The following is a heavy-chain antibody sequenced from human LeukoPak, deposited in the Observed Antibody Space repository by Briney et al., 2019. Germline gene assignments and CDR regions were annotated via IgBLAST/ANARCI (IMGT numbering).Heavy chain of an antibody. CDR1: GGSISNYY. V-gene: IGHV4-59*12. CDR3: ARDNLAAGTVGFDY. J-gene: IGHJ4*02. CDR2: IYYSGST. Sequence: PSETLSLTCTVSGGSISNYYWSWIRQPPGKGLEWIGFIYYSGSTNYNPSLKSRVTMSVDTSKNQFSLKLSSVTAADTAVYYCARDNLAAGTVGFDYWGQGTLVTVSS. D-gene: IGHD6-13*01.